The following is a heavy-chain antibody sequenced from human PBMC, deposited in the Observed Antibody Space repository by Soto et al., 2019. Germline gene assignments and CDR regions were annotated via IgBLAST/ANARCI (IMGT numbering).Heavy chain of an antibody. D-gene: IGHD6-19*01. CDR3: AAVHFQVPSSVRWFDP. CDR1: GAFLSDYY. Sequence: TSETLSLTCSVYGAFLSDYYWTWVRQTPGKGLEWIGEISQSGGTNYNPSLNSRVTMSVDTSKSQFSLKLISLTAADTAMYFCAAVHFQVPSSVRWFDPWGQGTPVT. J-gene: IGHJ5*02. V-gene: IGHV4-34*01. CDR2: ISQSGGT.